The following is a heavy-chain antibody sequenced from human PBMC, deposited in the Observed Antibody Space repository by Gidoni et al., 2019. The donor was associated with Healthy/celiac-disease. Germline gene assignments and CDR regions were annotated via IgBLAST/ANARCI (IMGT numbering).Heavy chain of an antibody. CDR1: GLTVSDNY. Sequence: EVQLVESGGGVVQPGGPLRLSCAASGLTVSDNYMSWLRQVPGKGLEWVSMIYAVGTTYYLDSVKGRFTISRDNSKNTLYLQMNSLRAEDTAVYYCVRWSGIFYDHWGPGTLVTVSS. CDR3: VRWSGIFYDH. CDR2: IYAVGTT. V-gene: IGHV3-66*01. J-gene: IGHJ5*02. D-gene: IGHD3-3*01.